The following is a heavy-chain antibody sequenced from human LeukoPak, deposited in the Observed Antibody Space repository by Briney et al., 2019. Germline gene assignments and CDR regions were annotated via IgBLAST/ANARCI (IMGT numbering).Heavy chain of an antibody. J-gene: IGHJ5*02. Sequence: GGSLRLSCAVSGFTFSSYSMNWVRQAPGQGQERVSSISSSSSYINYANPAKGRFTIPRENAKNSLFLQMNSLRAEQTALYSCVRAPCGIWTGLSGPVWYDSSGYYFSCGEGTLVTVSS. V-gene: IGHV3-21*01. CDR2: ISSSSSYI. CDR3: VRAPCGIWTGLSGPVWYDSSGYYFS. CDR1: GFTFSSYS. D-gene: IGHD3-22*01.